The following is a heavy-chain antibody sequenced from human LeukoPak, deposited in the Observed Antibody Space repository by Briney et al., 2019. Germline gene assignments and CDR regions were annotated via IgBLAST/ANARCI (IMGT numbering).Heavy chain of an antibody. CDR1: GGSFSGYY. Sequence: PSKTLSLTCAVYGGSFSGYYWSWIRQPPGKGLEWIGEINHSGSTNYNPSLKSRVTISVDTSKNQFSLKLSSVTAADTAVYYCARGRLGYCSGGSCKRRDYFDYWGQGTLVTVSS. D-gene: IGHD2-15*01. CDR3: ARGRLGYCSGGSCKRRDYFDY. J-gene: IGHJ4*02. CDR2: INHSGST. V-gene: IGHV4-34*01.